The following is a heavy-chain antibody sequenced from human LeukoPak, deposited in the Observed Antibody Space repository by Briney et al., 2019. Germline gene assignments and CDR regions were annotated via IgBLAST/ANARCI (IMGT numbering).Heavy chain of an antibody. V-gene: IGHV3-7*01. Sequence: GGSLRLSCAASGFSFSDYWMSWVRQAPGKGLEWVANIKQDGSEKYYADSVRGRFTISRDTSENTVYLQMNSLGDEDTAVYYCARDSDASGRHWYFDLWGRGTLVTVSS. CDR3: ARDSDASGRHWYFDL. CDR1: GFSFSDYW. D-gene: IGHD3-10*01. CDR2: IKQDGSEK. J-gene: IGHJ2*01.